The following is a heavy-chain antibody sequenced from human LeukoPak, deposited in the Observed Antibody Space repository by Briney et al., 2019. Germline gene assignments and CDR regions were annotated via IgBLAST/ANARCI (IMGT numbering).Heavy chain of an antibody. D-gene: IGHD3-16*01. CDR1: GFTFRTYW. J-gene: IGHJ4*02. V-gene: IGHV3-74*01. CDR3: AREGDLHGYFDF. CDR2: INEDGSIT. Sequence: GGSLRLSCAVSGFTFRTYWMHWVRQVPGEGLVWVSRINEDGSITNYADSVKGRFSISRDNAKNTLYLQMNSLRAEDTAVYYCAREGDLHGYFDFWGQGTLVTVSS.